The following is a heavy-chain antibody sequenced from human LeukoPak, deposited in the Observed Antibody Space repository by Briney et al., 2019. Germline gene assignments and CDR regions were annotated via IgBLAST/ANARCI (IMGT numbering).Heavy chain of an antibody. D-gene: IGHD3-3*01. CDR3: ARSYYDFWSGYLLGTADYYYYGMDV. CDR2: IIPIFGTA. CDR1: GGTFSSYA. V-gene: IGHV1-69*13. Sequence: ASVKVSCKASGGTFSSYAISWVRQAPGQGLEWMGGIIPIFGTANYAQKFQGRVTITADESTSTAYMELMSLRSDDTAVYYCARSYYDFWSGYLLGTADYYYYGMDVWGQGTTVTVSS. J-gene: IGHJ6*02.